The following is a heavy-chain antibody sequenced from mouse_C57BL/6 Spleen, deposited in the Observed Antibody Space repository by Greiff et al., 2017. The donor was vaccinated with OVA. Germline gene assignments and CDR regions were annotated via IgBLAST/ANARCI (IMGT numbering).Heavy chain of an antibody. CDR3: ARGVGGND. J-gene: IGHJ2*01. V-gene: IGHV1-50*01. CDR2: IDPSDSYT. CDR1: GYTFTSYW. Sequence: QVQLQQPGAELVKPGASVKLSCKASGYTFTSYWMQWVKQRPGQGLEWIGEIDPSDSYTNYNQKFKGKATLTVDTSSSTAYMQLSSRTSEDSAVYYCARGVGGNDWGQGTTLTVSS. D-gene: IGHD1-1*02.